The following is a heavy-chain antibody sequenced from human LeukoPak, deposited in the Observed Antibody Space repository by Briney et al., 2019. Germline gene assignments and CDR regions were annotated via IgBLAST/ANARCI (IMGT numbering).Heavy chain of an antibody. J-gene: IGHJ5*02. CDR2: IYTSGST. V-gene: IGHV4-61*02. D-gene: IGHD1-26*01. CDR3: ARGALPPFVFDP. CDR1: GGSISSGSYY. Sequence: SETLSLTCTVSGGSISSGSYYWSWIRQPAGKGLEWIGRIYTSGSTNYNPSLKSRVTISVDTSKNQFSLKLSSVTAADTAVYYCARGALPPFVFDPWGQGTLVTVSS.